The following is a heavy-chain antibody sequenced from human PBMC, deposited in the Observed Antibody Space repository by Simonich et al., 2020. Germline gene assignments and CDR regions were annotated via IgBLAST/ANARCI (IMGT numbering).Heavy chain of an antibody. V-gene: IGHV3-7*01. Sequence: EVQLVESGGGLVQPGGSLRLSCAASGFTFSSYWMSWVRQAPGKGLEWVANIKQDGSEKYYVDSVKGRFTISRENAKNSLYLQMNSLRAEDTAVYYCARDTSYYGSGSYYFDYWGQGTLVTVSS. J-gene: IGHJ4*02. CDR2: IKQDGSEK. CDR1: GFTFSSYW. D-gene: IGHD3-10*01. CDR3: ARDTSYYGSGSYYFDY.